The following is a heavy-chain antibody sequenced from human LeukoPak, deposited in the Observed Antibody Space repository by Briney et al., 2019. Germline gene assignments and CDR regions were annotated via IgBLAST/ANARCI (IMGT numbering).Heavy chain of an antibody. CDR2: IYYSGST. CDR1: GGSISSYY. D-gene: IGHD3-22*01. Sequence: KPSETLSLTCTVSGGSISSYYWSWIRQPPGKGLEWIGYIYYSGSTNYNPSLKSRVTISVDTSKNQFSLKLSSVTAADTVVYYCARSGYYYDSSDAFDIWGQGAMVTVSS. J-gene: IGHJ3*02. V-gene: IGHV4-59*01. CDR3: ARSGYYYDSSDAFDI.